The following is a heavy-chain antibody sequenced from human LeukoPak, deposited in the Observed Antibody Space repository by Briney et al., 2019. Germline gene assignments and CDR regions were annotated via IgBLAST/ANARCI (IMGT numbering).Heavy chain of an antibody. Sequence: SDTLSLTCTVSGGSISSGGFYWSWVRQHPGKGLEWIGYIFYSGSTYYNPSLKSRISISVDTSKNQFSLKLSSVTAADTAVYYCARFSIAARPHYYYYGMDVWGQGTTVTVSS. J-gene: IGHJ6*02. CDR2: IFYSGST. CDR3: ARFSIAARPHYYYYGMDV. V-gene: IGHV4-31*03. CDR1: GGSISSGGFY. D-gene: IGHD6-6*01.